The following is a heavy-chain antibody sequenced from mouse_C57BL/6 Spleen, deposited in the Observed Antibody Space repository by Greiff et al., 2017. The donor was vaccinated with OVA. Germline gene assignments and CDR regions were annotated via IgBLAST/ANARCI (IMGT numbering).Heavy chain of an antibody. D-gene: IGHD1-1*01. J-gene: IGHJ4*01. Sequence: ESGPGLVKPSQSLSLTCSVTGYSITSGYYWNWIRQFPGNKLEWMGYISYDGSNNYNPSLKNRISITRDTSKNQFFLKLNSVTTEDTATYYCAIDYYYGSSPYAMDYWGQGTSVTVSS. CDR3: AIDYYYGSSPYAMDY. CDR2: ISYDGSN. CDR1: GYSITSGYY. V-gene: IGHV3-6*01.